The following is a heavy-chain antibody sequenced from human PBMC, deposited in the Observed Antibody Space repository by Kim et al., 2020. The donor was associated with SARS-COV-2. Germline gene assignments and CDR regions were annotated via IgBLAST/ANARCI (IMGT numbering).Heavy chain of an antibody. CDR3: ARVRYYYDSSGRFDY. CDR2: ISYDGSNK. D-gene: IGHD3-22*01. J-gene: IGHJ4*02. Sequence: GGSLRLSCAASGFTFSSYGMHWVRQAPGKGLEWVAVISYDGSNKYYADSVKGRFTISRDNSKNRLYLQMNSLRAEDTAVYYCARVRYYYDSSGRFDYWGQGTLVTVSS. CDR1: GFTFSSYG. V-gene: IGHV3-33*05.